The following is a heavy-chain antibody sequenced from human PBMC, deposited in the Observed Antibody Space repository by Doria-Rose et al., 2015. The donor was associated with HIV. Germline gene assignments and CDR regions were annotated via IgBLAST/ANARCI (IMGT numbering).Heavy chain of an antibody. CDR1: GYTFSKYD. J-gene: IGHJ4*02. V-gene: IGHV1-8*01. Sequence: QVQLVQSGAEVKKPGASVKVSCKASGYTFSKYDINWVRQATGQGLEWMGWMNPDSSNTGYAQKFQGRVTMTRNTSISTVYMELSSLKSEDTAVYYCTRGREDGDSSDHWGQGTLITVSS. D-gene: IGHD2-15*01. CDR3: TRGREDGDSSDH. CDR2: MNPDSSNT.